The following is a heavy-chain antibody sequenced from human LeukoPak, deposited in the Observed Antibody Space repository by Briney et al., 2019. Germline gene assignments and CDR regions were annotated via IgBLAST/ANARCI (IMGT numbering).Heavy chain of an antibody. CDR1: GIIFSNYW. D-gene: IGHD1-26*01. J-gene: IGHJ4*02. CDR3: ARDINPVGATRGPWDY. Sequence: GGSLRLSCAASGIIFSNYWMHWVRQAPGKGLVWVSRINRDGSSTSYADSVKGRFTISRDNAKNSLYLQMNSLRAEDTAVYYCARDINPVGATRGPWDYWGQGTLVTVSS. V-gene: IGHV3-74*01. CDR2: INRDGSST.